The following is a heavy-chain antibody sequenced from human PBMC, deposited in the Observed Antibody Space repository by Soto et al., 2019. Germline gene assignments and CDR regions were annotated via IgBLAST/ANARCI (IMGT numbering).Heavy chain of an antibody. D-gene: IGHD3-3*01. CDR3: ARDVKLSPHPMYYDFWSGYPTHHYGMDV. CDR1: GFTFSSYS. Sequence: HPGGSLRLSCAASGFTFSSYSMNWVRQAPGKGLEWVSYISSSSSTIYYADSVKGRFTISRDNAKNSLYLQMNSLRDEDTAVYYCARDVKLSPHPMYYDFWSGYPTHHYGMDVWGQGTTVTVSS. J-gene: IGHJ6*02. V-gene: IGHV3-48*02. CDR2: ISSSSSTI.